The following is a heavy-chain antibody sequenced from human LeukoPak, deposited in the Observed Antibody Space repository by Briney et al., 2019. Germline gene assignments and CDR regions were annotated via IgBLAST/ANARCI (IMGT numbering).Heavy chain of an antibody. J-gene: IGHJ4*02. CDR2: TLPMFGTS. D-gene: IGHD2/OR15-2a*01. CDR1: EETFRNYA. V-gene: IGHV1-69*05. Sequence: SVKVSCKASEETFRNYAISWVRQAPGQGFEWLGWTLPMFGTSSYAEKFRGRLMMTTDDSSTTAYMELGSLISEDTAVYYCARDFYDRAGFSSFDAWGQGTLVTVSS. CDR3: ARDFYDRAGFSSFDA.